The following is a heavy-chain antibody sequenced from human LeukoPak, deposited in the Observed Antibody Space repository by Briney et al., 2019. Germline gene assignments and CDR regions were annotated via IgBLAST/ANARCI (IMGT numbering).Heavy chain of an antibody. CDR2: ISSSSSYI. V-gene: IGHV3-21*01. CDR1: GFTFSSYS. Sequence: ESGGSLRLSCAASGFTFSSYSMNWVRQAPGKGLEWVSSISSSSSYIYYTDSVKGRFTISRDNAKNSLYLQMNSLRAEDTAVYYCARDRYGGNSAPSYWGQGTLVTVSS. CDR3: ARDRYGGNSAPSY. D-gene: IGHD4-23*01. J-gene: IGHJ4*02.